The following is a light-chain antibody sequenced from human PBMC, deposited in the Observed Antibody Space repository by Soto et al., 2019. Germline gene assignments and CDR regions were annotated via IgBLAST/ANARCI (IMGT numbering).Light chain of an antibody. Sequence: EIVLTQSPATLSLSPGERATLPCRASQSVSSYLAWYQQKPGQAPRLLIYGASSRATGIPDRFSGSGSGTDFTLTISRLEPEDFAVYYCQQYGSSPWTFGQGTKVDIK. J-gene: IGKJ1*01. CDR1: QSVSSY. CDR3: QQYGSSPWT. CDR2: GAS. V-gene: IGKV3-20*01.